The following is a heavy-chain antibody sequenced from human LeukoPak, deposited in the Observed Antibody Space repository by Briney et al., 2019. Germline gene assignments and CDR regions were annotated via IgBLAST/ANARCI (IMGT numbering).Heavy chain of an antibody. D-gene: IGHD4-23*01. J-gene: IGHJ6*04. CDR3: ARGGDYGGFNGMDV. CDR2: ISYDGSNK. Sequence: PGGSLRLSCAAAGFTFSSYAMHWVRQAPGKGLERVAVISYDGSNKYYADFVKGRFTISRDNSKNTLYLQMNSLRAEDTAVHYCARGGDYGGFNGMDVWGKGTTVTVSS. V-gene: IGHV3-30*04. CDR1: GFTFSSYA.